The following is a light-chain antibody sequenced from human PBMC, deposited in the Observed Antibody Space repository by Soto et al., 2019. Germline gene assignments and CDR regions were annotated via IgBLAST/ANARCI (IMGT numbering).Light chain of an antibody. CDR1: SSDVGGYDY. V-gene: IGLV2-14*01. J-gene: IGLJ1*01. CDR2: EVN. CDR3: SSYSISTAYL. Sequence: QSALTPPASVSGSPGQSITISCTGTSSDVGGYDYVSWYQLHPGKAPKLMVFEVNNRPSGVSYLFSGSKSGNTASLTISGLQAEDEADYFCSSYSISTAYLFGTGTKLTVL.